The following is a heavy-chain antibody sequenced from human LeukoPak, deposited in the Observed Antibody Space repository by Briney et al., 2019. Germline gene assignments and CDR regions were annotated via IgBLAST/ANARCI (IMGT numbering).Heavy chain of an antibody. CDR3: ARSQEMATIYSWFDP. V-gene: IGHV1-69*13. Sequence: GASVKVSCKASGGTFSSYAISWVRQAPGQGLEWMGGIIPIFGTANYAQKFQGRVTITADESTSTAYMELSSLRSEDTAVYYCARSQEMATIYSWFDPWGQGTLVTVSS. J-gene: IGHJ5*02. CDR2: IIPIFGTA. CDR1: GGTFSSYA. D-gene: IGHD5-24*01.